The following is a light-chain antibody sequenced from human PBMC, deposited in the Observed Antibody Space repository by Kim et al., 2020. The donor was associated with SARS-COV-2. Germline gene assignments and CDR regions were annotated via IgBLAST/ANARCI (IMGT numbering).Light chain of an antibody. V-gene: IGKV3-15*01. CDR3: HQYNDWPPIT. Sequence: SPGETATLSCRDSQRISSDLAWYHQKFGQPPRLLIYGASSRATGTPARFSGSQAGTEFSLTISSVQSEDFGVYYCHQYNDWPPITFGQGTRLEIK. J-gene: IGKJ5*01. CDR1: QRISSD. CDR2: GAS.